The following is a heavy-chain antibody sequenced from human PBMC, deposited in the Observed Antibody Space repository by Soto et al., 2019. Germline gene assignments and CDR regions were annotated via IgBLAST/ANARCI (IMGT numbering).Heavy chain of an antibody. CDR2: TVPIYRTA. CDR1: GGTFSSYR. V-gene: IGHV1-69*13. CDR3: ARDSGAKLSSS. Sequence: SVKVSCKASGGTFSSYRINWVRQAPGQGLEWVGGTVPIYRTADYAQKFQGRVTITADESARTAYMELRSLKSQDTAVYYCARDSGAKLSSSWGQGTLVTVSS. D-gene: IGHD6-13*01. J-gene: IGHJ4*02.